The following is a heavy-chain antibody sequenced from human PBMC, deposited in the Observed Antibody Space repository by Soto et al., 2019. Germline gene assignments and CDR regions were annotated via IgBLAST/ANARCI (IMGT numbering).Heavy chain of an antibody. J-gene: IGHJ4*02. Sequence: PGGSLRLSCVVSGFSFDIYGMNWVRQAPGKGLEWISFISSTSSSINYADSMKGRFTVSRDNAKNSLYLHMNSLRAEDTAVYFCARAPIDFWRRGTLVTVSS. CDR1: GFSFDIYG. V-gene: IGHV3-21*01. CDR3: ARAPIDF. CDR2: ISSTSSSI.